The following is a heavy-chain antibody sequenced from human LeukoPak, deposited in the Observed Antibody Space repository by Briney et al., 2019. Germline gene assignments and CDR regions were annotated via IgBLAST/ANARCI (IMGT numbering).Heavy chain of an antibody. V-gene: IGHV3-30*02. J-gene: IGHJ2*01. D-gene: IGHD1-26*01. CDR2: IRHDGSFK. CDR1: GFTFSTYA. CDR3: AKESEEEQLLGEAMFDH. Sequence: GGSLRPSCAASGFTFSTYAMYWVRQAPGKGLEWLTFIRHDGSFKEYADSVKGRFTISRDNSKNALYLQMNSLTSEDTALYSCAKESEEEQLLGEAMFDHWGRGTLLTVSS.